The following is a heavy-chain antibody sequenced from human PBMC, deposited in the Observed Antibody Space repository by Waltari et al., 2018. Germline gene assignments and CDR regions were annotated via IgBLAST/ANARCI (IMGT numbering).Heavy chain of an antibody. CDR3: RNYYYGSGPSYYFDY. V-gene: IGHV4-38-2*01. CDR1: GYSIRSGYY. CDR2: MYHSGST. J-gene: IGHJ4*02. D-gene: IGHD3-10*01. Sequence: QVQLQESGPGPVKPSETLSLTAAVSGYSIRSGYYWGWIRQPPGKGLEWIGSMYHSGSTYYNPSLKSRVTISVDMSKNQFSLRLSSVTAADTAVYYCRNYYYGSGPSYYFDYWGQGTLVTVSS.